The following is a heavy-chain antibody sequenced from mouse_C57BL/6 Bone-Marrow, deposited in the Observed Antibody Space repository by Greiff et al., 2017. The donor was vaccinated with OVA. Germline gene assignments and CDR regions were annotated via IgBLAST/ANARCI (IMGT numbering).Heavy chain of an antibody. V-gene: IGHV1-18*01. CDR3: ARPLGWYFDV. CDR1: GYTFTDYN. CDR2: INPNNGGT. J-gene: IGHJ1*03. Sequence: VQLKQSGPELVKPGASVKIPCKASGYTFTDYNMDWVKQSHGKSLEWIGDINPNNGGTIYNQKFKGKATLTVDKSSSTAYMELRSLTSEDTAVYYCARPLGWYFDVWGTGTTVTVSS. D-gene: IGHD4-1*01.